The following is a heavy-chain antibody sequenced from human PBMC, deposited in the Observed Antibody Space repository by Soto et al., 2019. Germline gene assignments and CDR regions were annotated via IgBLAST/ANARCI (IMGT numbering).Heavy chain of an antibody. J-gene: IGHJ4*02. Sequence: SETLSLTCTVSGGSISSGDYYWSWIRQPPGKGLEWIGYIYYSGSTYYNPSLKSRVTISVDTSKNQFSLKLSSVTAADTAVYYCPRPGTSGSGSYFFDYWGQGTLVTVSS. CDR2: IYYSGST. CDR3: PRPGTSGSGSYFFDY. D-gene: IGHD3-10*01. V-gene: IGHV4-30-4*01. CDR1: GGSISSGDYY.